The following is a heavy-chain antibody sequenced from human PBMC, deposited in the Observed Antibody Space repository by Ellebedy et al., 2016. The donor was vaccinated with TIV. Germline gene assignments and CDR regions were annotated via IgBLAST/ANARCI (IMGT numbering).Heavy chain of an antibody. V-gene: IGHV4-59*12. CDR1: GASIRSYY. D-gene: IGHD3-9*01. CDR3: ARLGYDILTKEALGAFDY. Sequence: SETLSLTCTVSGASIRSYYWGWIRQPPGKGLEWIGYINYSGSTNSNPSLKSRVSISIDTSKSQFSLRLTSVTAADTAVYYCARLGYDILTKEALGAFDYWGRGTLVTVSS. CDR2: INYSGST. J-gene: IGHJ4*02.